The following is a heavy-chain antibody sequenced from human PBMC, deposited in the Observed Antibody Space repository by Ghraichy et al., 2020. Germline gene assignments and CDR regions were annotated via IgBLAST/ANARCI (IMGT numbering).Heavy chain of an antibody. CDR1: GFTFSNYA. CDR2: ISGNGDNT. V-gene: IGHV3-23*01. CDR3: AKDWAMYTSGGYWYFDL. D-gene: IGHD6-19*01. J-gene: IGHJ2*01. Sequence: GGSLRLSCAASGFTFSNYAMSWVRQAPGKGLEWVSTISGNGDNTDNADSVKGRFTISRDNSKNTLYLQMNSLRGDDTAVYYLAKDWAMYTSGGYWYFDLWGRGTLVTVSS.